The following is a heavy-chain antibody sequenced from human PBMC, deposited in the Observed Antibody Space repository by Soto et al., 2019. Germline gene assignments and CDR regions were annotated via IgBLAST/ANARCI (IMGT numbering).Heavy chain of an antibody. CDR2: IYTSGST. J-gene: IGHJ6*02. D-gene: IGHD2-2*01. V-gene: IGHV4-4*07. CDR3: AGDGCSSTSCSTHYYYYGMDV. Sequence: SETLSLTCTVSGGSISSYYWSWIRQPAGKGLEWIGRIYTSGSTNYNPSLKSRVTMSVDTSKNQFSLKLSSVTAADTAVYYCAGDGCSSTSCSTHYYYYGMDVWGQGTTVTVSS. CDR1: GGSISSYY.